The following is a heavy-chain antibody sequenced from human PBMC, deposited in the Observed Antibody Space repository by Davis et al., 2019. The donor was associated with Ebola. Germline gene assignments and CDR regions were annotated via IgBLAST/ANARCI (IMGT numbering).Heavy chain of an antibody. Sequence: GESLKISCAASGFTFSSYWMHWVRQAPGKGLVWVSRMNRDGSSTSYADSVKGRFTISRDNAKSTLYLQKNSLTAEDTAMYYCAREAASGNWFDPWGQGTLVIVSS. D-gene: IGHD6-13*01. CDR2: MNRDGSST. V-gene: IGHV3-74*01. CDR1: GFTFSSYW. CDR3: AREAASGNWFDP. J-gene: IGHJ5*02.